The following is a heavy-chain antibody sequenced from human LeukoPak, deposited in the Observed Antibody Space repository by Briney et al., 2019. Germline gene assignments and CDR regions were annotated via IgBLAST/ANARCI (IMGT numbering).Heavy chain of an antibody. Sequence: GASVKVSCKASGYTFSSYDINWVRQATGQGLEWMGWRNPNSGNTGNAQKFQGRVTMTRNSSITTAYMELSSLRSEDTAVYYCARALSWTTDSYYYMDVWGKGTTVTVS. CDR1: GYTFSSYD. CDR3: ARALSWTTDSYYYMDV. D-gene: IGHD3/OR15-3a*01. V-gene: IGHV1-8*01. CDR2: RNPNSGNT. J-gene: IGHJ6*03.